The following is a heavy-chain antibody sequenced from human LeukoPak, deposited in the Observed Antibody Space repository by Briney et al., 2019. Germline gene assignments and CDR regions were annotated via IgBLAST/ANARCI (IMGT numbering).Heavy chain of an antibody. V-gene: IGHV4-4*09. J-gene: IGHJ6*03. CDR3: ARSSVTTRLYYYYYMDV. CDR1: GGSISSYY. CDR2: IYTSGST. Sequence: SETLSHTCTVSGGSISSYYWSWIRQPPGKGLEWIGYIYTSGSTNYNPSLKSRVTISVDTSKNQFSLKLSSVTAADTAVYYCARSSVTTRLYYYYYMDVWGKGTTVTVSS. D-gene: IGHD4-17*01.